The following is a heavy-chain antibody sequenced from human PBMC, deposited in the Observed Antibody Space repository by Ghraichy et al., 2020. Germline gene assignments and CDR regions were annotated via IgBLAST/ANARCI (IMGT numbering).Heavy chain of an antibody. Sequence: AGSLRLSCAASGSTFSNAWMNWVRQPPGKGLEWVGRIKNKIDGGTTDYAAPVKGRFTISRDDSKNMLFLQMNSLISEDTAVYYCTPVWGKYGGFDYWGQGALVTVSS. D-gene: IGHD3-16*01. CDR3: TPVWGKYGGFDY. CDR1: GSTFSNAW. J-gene: IGHJ4*02. V-gene: IGHV3-15*01. CDR2: IKNKIDGGTT.